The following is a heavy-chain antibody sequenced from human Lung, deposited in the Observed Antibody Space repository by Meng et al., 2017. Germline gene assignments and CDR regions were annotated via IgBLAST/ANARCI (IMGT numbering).Heavy chain of an antibody. CDR1: GYTFPDYW. J-gene: IGHJ4*02. V-gene: IGHV1-2*06. CDR3: ARDEDISAAGKLFGDY. CDR2: INPKSGDT. D-gene: IGHD6-13*01. Sequence: QVQLVQSGAAVKKPGASVQVSCKASGYTFPDYWLHWVRRAPGQGLAWMGRINPKSGDTHYAQRFQGRVTMTGDTSISTAYMELSGLRSDDTAMYYCARDEDISAAGKLFGDYWGQGTLVTVSS.